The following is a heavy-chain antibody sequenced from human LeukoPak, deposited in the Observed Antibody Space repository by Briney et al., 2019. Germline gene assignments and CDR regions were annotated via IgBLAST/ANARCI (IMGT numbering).Heavy chain of an antibody. CDR1: GFTFSSYE. CDR2: ISSSGSTI. CDR3: ARDVVVVVASDSNFDY. J-gene: IGHJ4*02. Sequence: GGSLRLSCAASGFTFSSYEMNWVRQAPGKGLEWVSYISSSGSTIYYADSVKGRFTFSRDNAKNSLYLQMNSLRAEDTAVYYCARDVVVVVASDSNFDYWGQGTLVTVSS. V-gene: IGHV3-48*03. D-gene: IGHD2-15*01.